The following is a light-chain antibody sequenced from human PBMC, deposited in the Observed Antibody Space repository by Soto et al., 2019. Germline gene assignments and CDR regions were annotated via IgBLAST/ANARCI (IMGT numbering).Light chain of an antibody. CDR2: AAS. J-gene: IGKJ3*01. V-gene: IGKV3-15*01. CDR1: QGVGSN. Sequence: EIVMTQSPGTLSVSPGERATLSCRASQGVGSNLAWYQQRPGQAPRLLIYAASTRATDIPARFTGRGSGTEFTLTISSLQSEDFAVYYCQHSGFTFGPGTKVDIK. CDR3: QHSGFT.